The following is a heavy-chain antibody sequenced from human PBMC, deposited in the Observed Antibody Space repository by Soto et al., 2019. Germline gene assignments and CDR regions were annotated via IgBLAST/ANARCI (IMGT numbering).Heavy chain of an antibody. CDR3: ARHGGNYAYYYSGMDV. V-gene: IGHV4-39*01. J-gene: IGHJ6*02. D-gene: IGHD1-7*01. CDR1: GGSISSSSYY. CDR2: IYYSGST. Sequence: SETLSLTCTVSGGSISSSSYYWGWIRQPPGKGLEWIGSIYYSGSTYYNPSLKSRVTISVDTSKNQFSLKLSSVTAADTAVYYCARHGGNYAYYYSGMDVWGQGNTVT.